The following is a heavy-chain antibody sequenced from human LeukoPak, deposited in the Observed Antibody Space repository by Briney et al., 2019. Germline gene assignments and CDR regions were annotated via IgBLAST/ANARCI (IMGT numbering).Heavy chain of an antibody. CDR1: GFTFSNYW. J-gene: IGHJ4*02. Sequence: GGSLRLSCAASGFTFSNYWMSWVRQAPGKGLEWVANTKQDETEKHYGDSVKGRFTISRDNAQNSLYLQMNSLRAEDTAVYFCARNRQWLLADYWGQGTVVTVSS. CDR3: ARNRQWLLADY. D-gene: IGHD3-22*01. CDR2: TKQDETEK. V-gene: IGHV3-7*04.